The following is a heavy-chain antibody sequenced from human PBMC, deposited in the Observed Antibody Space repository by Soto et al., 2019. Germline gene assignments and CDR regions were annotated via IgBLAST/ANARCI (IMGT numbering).Heavy chain of an antibody. Sequence: QVQLVESGGGVVQPGRSLRLSCAASGFTFSSYGMHWVRQAPGKGLEWVAVISYDGSNKYYADSVKGRFTISRDNSKNTLYLQMNSLRAEDTAVYYCAKDFTVRGVIVGYFDYWGQGTLVTVSS. J-gene: IGHJ4*02. CDR2: ISYDGSNK. CDR3: AKDFTVRGVIVGYFDY. D-gene: IGHD3-10*01. CDR1: GFTFSSYG. V-gene: IGHV3-30*18.